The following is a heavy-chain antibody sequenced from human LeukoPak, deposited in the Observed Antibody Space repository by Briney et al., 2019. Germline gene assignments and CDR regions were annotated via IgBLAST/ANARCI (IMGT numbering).Heavy chain of an antibody. CDR2: ISAGGGTT. D-gene: IGHD2-21*01. CDR3: ANRPGDPYYYDY. CDR1: GFTFSRFA. V-gene: IGHV3-23*01. Sequence: GGSLRLSCAASGFTFSRFAMSWVRQAPGKGLEWVSAISAGGGTTYYADSAKGRFTISRGNSKYTLYLQMNSLRAEDTAVYYCANRPGDPYYYDYWGQGTLVTVSS. J-gene: IGHJ4*02.